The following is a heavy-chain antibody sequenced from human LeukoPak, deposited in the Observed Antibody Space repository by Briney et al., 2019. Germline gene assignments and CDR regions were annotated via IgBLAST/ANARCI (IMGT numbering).Heavy chain of an antibody. CDR2: IFYNGNT. Sequence: SETLSLTCTVSGGSVNSSYYWGWIRQPPGKGLEWIGTIFYNGNTHYNPSLKGRVTISTDTSKNQFSLKVTSVTAADTAVYYCARPERGTFDYWGQGTLVAASS. CDR1: GGSVNSSYY. J-gene: IGHJ4*02. CDR3: ARPERGTFDY. D-gene: IGHD1-1*01. V-gene: IGHV4-39*01.